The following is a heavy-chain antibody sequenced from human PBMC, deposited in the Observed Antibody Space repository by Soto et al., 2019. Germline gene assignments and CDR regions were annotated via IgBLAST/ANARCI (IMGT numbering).Heavy chain of an antibody. CDR3: AKERGGGYYYDSSGYYYFDY. Sequence: GGSLRLSCAASGFTFSSYGMHWVRQAPGKGLEWVAVISYDGSNKYYADSVKGRFTISRDNSKNTLYLQMNSLRAEDTAVYYCAKERGGGYYYDSSGYYYFDYWGQGTLVTVSS. D-gene: IGHD3-22*01. CDR1: GFTFSSYG. J-gene: IGHJ4*02. CDR2: ISYDGSNK. V-gene: IGHV3-30*18.